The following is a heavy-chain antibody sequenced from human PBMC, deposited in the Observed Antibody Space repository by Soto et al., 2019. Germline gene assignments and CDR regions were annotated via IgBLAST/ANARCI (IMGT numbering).Heavy chain of an antibody. CDR2: IRGDGGQT. V-gene: IGHV3-23*01. J-gene: IGHJ4*02. CDR3: ERAVGLDSDDLFAY. D-gene: IGHD4-17*01. CDR1: GFTFSSYG. Sequence: PGGSLRLSCTASGFTFSSYGMGWVRLAPGKGLQWVSTIRGDGGQTHYTDAVKGRFSISRDNSKNTVYLQMDSLRAEDTAMYFCERAVGLDSDDLFAYWGQGTQVTVSS.